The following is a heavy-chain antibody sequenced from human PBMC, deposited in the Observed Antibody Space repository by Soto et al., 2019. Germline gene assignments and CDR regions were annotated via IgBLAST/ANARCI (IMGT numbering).Heavy chain of an antibody. CDR1: GFTFSTYA. V-gene: IGHV3-30-3*01. CDR3: ARDLPQYCSAGSCYPDS. CDR2: ISYHGSNK. D-gene: IGHD2-15*01. Sequence: QVQLVASGGGVVQPGRSLRLSCAASGFTFSTYAMHWVRQAPGKGLARVAIISYHGSNKYYADSVKGRFTISRDDPNNTLYLQMNRLRPEDTAVYYCARDLPQYCSAGSCYPDSWGQGTLVTVSS. J-gene: IGHJ4*02.